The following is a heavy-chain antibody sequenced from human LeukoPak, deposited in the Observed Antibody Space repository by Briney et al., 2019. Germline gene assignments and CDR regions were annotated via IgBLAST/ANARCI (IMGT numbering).Heavy chain of an antibody. D-gene: IGHD5-18*01. J-gene: IGHJ4*02. CDR2: INHSGST. CDR1: GGSFSGYY. V-gene: IGHV4-34*01. CDR3: ARGGYGYGYKGNIDY. Sequence: SETLSLTCAVYGGSFSGYYWSWIRQPPGKGLEWIGEINHSGSTNYNPSLKSRVTISVDTSKNQFSLKLSSVTAADTAVYYCARGGYGYGYKGNIDYWGQGTLVTVSS.